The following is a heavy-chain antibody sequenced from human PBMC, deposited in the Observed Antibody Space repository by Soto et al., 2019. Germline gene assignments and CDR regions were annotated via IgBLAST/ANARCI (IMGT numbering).Heavy chain of an antibody. Sequence: ASVKVSCKASGFSFTSSAMQWVRQAPGQGLEWMGWINPNSGGTNYAQKSQGWVTMTRDTSISTAYMELSRLRSDDTAVYYCARDLSLGIAAAGTKPSHERYYYYYGMDVWGQGTTVTVSS. V-gene: IGHV1-2*04. CDR2: INPNSGGT. J-gene: IGHJ6*02. CDR3: ARDLSLGIAAAGTKPSHERYYYYYGMDV. D-gene: IGHD6-13*01. CDR1: GFSFTSSA.